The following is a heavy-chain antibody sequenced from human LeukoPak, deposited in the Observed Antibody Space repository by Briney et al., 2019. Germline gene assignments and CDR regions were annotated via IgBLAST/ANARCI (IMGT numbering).Heavy chain of an antibody. CDR2: INPNSGGT. Sequence: GASVKVSCKASGYTFTGYCMHWVRQAPGQGLEWMGWINPNSGGTNYAQKFQGRVTMTRDTSISTAYMELSRLRSDDTAVYYCARGFLEWLLSFDYWGQGTLVTVSS. CDR3: ARGFLEWLLSFDY. J-gene: IGHJ4*02. CDR1: GYTFTGYC. V-gene: IGHV1-2*02. D-gene: IGHD3-3*01.